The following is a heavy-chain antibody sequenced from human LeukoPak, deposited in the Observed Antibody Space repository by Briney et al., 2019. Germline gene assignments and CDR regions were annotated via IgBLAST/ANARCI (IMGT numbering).Heavy chain of an antibody. CDR1: GITFSSYW. D-gene: IGHD7-27*01. J-gene: IGHJ4*02. CDR2: INTDGSST. CDR3: ARANWGLDVAY. V-gene: IGHV3-74*01. Sequence: GGSLRLSCAASGITFSSYWMYWVRQAPGKGLEWVSRINTDGSSTSYADSVKGRFTISRDNAKNTLYLQMNSLRAEDTAVYYCARANWGLDVAYWGQGTLVTVSS.